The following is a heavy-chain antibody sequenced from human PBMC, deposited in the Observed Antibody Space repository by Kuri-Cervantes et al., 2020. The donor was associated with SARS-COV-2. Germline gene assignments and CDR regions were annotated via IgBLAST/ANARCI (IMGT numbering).Heavy chain of an antibody. D-gene: IGHD2-2*01. V-gene: IGHV3-23*01. J-gene: IGHJ3*02. Sequence: GESLKISCAASGFIFPGSEMNWVRQAPGKGLEWVSAISGSGGSTYYADSVKGRFTISRDNSKNTLYLQVNSLRAEDTAVYYCAKDRYQLLPPDAFDIWGQGTMVTVSS. CDR3: AKDRYQLLPPDAFDI. CDR1: GFIFPGSE. CDR2: ISGSGGST.